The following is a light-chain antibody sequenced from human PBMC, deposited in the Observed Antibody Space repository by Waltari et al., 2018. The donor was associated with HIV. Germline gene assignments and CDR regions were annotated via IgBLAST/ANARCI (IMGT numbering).Light chain of an antibody. V-gene: IGKV4-1*01. J-gene: IGKJ2*01. CDR3: QQYYSLPYA. Sequence: DIVMTQSPDSLAVSLGERATINCKSSQTVLYSSNNKNYLTWYQQRPGQPAKVVIYWGATRKSGVHDRFSGRGSGKEYTLTINNLQAEGVAVYYCQQYYSLPYAFGRGTKLEIK. CDR1: QTVLYSSNNKNY. CDR2: WGA.